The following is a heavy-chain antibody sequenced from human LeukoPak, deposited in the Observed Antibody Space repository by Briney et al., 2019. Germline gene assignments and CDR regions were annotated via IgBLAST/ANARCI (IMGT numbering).Heavy chain of an antibody. J-gene: IGHJ3*02. CDR3: ARDYYYDSSGYYLNAFDI. CDR1: GGSISSYY. V-gene: IGHV4-4*07. Sequence: SSETLSLTCTVSGGSISSYYWSWIRQPAGKGLEWIGRIYTSGSTNYNPSLKSRVTMSVDTSKNQFSLKLSSVTAADTAVYYCARDYYYDSSGYYLNAFDIWGPGKMVTVSS. D-gene: IGHD3-22*01. CDR2: IYTSGST.